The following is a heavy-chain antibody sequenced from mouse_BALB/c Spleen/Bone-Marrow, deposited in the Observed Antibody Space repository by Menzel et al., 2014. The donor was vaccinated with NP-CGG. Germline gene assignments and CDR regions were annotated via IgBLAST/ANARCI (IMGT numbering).Heavy chain of an antibody. CDR1: GIHFXDTF. D-gene: IGHD2-1*01. J-gene: IGHJ4*01. CDR3: TRYGNNLNYSMEY. CDR2: IDPANGNV. V-gene: IGHV14-3*02. Sequence: VQLQRSGAELVKPGASVRLSCTTSGIHFXDTFMHWVRQRPEQGLEWIGRIDPANGNVKSGPQFQAQATLTADTSSNTANLQHSSLTSEDAAVYCCTRYGNNLNYSMEYWGQGTSGSGSS.